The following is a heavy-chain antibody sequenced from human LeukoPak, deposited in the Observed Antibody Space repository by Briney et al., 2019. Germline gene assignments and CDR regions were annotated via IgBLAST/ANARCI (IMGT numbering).Heavy chain of an antibody. J-gene: IGHJ3*02. CDR1: GGTFSSYA. Sequence: SVKVSCKASGGTFSSYAISWVRQAPGQGLEWMGRIIPILGIANYAQKFQGRVTITADKSTSTAYMELSSLRSEDTAVYYCARGATGDAFDIWGQGTMVIVSS. CDR2: IIPILGIA. V-gene: IGHV1-69*04. CDR3: ARGATGDAFDI. D-gene: IGHD1-26*01.